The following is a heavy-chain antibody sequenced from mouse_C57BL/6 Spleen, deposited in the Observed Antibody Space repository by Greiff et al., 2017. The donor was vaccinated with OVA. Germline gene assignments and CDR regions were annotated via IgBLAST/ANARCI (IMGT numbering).Heavy chain of an antibody. CDR3: ARYYYYFDY. D-gene: IGHD1-1*01. CDR1: GYSITSGYY. CDR2: ISYDGSN. Sequence: VQLQQSGPGLVKPSQSLSLTCSVTGYSITSGYYWNWIRQFPGNKLEWMGYISYDGSNNYNPSLKNRISITRDTSKNQFFLKLNSVTTEDTATYYCARYYYYFDYWGQGTTLTVSS. V-gene: IGHV3-6*01. J-gene: IGHJ2*01.